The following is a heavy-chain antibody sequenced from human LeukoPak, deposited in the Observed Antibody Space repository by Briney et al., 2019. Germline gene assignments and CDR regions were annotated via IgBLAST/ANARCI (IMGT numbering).Heavy chain of an antibody. Sequence: SGGFLRLSCAASGIVFSNTAMNWARQSPGRGLEWVSAISGGGERTFYADSVKGRFTISRDNSKNMVYLQMNSLRADDTAIYYCGKDGGQYSSGPEFDPRGQGALVTVSS. J-gene: IGHJ5*02. CDR2: ISGGGERT. D-gene: IGHD6-19*01. CDR1: GIVFSNTA. V-gene: IGHV3-23*01. CDR3: GKDGGQYSSGPEFDP.